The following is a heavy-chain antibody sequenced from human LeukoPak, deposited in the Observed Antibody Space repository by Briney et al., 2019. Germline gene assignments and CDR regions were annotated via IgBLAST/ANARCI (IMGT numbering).Heavy chain of an antibody. CDR1: GFTFSSYG. J-gene: IGHJ4*02. Sequence: GGSLRLSCAASGFTFSSYGMHWVRQAPGKGLEWVAFIRYDGSNKYYADSVKGRFTISRDNSKNTLYLQMNSLRAEDTAVYYCAKDLTTVTPFDYWGQGTLATVSS. CDR2: IRYDGSNK. CDR3: AKDLTTVTPFDY. D-gene: IGHD4-11*01. V-gene: IGHV3-30*02.